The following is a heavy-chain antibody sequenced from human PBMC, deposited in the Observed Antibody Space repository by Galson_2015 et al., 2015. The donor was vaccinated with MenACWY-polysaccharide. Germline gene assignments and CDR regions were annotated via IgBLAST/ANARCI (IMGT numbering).Heavy chain of an antibody. V-gene: IGHV1-18*01. Sequence: SVKVSCKASGYTFTTYGISWVRQAPGQGLERMGWISGYDGHTNYAQKLQDRVTMTTDTSTSTAYMELRSLRSDDTAVYYCARDEYSSSFHYFDYWGQGTLVTVSS. CDR2: ISGYDGHT. D-gene: IGHD6-6*01. CDR3: ARDEYSSSFHYFDY. CDR1: GYTFTTYG. J-gene: IGHJ4*02.